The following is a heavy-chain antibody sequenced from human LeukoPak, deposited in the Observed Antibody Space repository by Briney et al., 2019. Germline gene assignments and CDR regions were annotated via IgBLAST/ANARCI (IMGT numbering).Heavy chain of an antibody. J-gene: IGHJ4*02. CDR2: IYPGDSDT. CDR3: ARREGYGEFDC. V-gene: IGHV5-51*03. Sequence: GESLKISCKASGYTFTNYWIGWVRQMPGKGLEWIGTIYPGDSDTRYSPSFHGQVTISADKSISTAYLQWSSLRASDTGIYYCARREGYGEFDCWGQGTLVTVSS. CDR1: GYTFTNYW. D-gene: IGHD4-17*01.